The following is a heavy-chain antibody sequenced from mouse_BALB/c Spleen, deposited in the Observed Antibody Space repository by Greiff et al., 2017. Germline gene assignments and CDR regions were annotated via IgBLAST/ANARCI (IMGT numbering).Heavy chain of an antibody. V-gene: IGHV3-2*02. CDR1: GYSITSDYA. Sequence: EVKLQESGPGLVKPSQSLSLTCTVTGYSITSDYAWNWIRQFPGNKLEWMGYISYSGSTSYNPSLKSRISITRDTSKNQFFLQLNSVTTEDTATYYCARGRDWFAYWGQGTLVTVSA. CDR2: ISYSGST. J-gene: IGHJ3*01. CDR3: ARGRDWFAY.